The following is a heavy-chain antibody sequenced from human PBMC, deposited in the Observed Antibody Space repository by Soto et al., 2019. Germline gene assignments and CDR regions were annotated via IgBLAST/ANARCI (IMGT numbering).Heavy chain of an antibody. Sequence: ASVKVSCKASGYTFTSYGISWVRQAPGQGLEWMGWINPNSGGTNYAQKFQGRVTMTRDTSISTAYMELSRLRSDDTAVYYCARTRFGELFLDVWGQGTTVTVSS. D-gene: IGHD3-10*01. CDR1: GYTFTSYG. V-gene: IGHV1-2*02. CDR3: ARTRFGELFLDV. CDR2: INPNSGGT. J-gene: IGHJ6*02.